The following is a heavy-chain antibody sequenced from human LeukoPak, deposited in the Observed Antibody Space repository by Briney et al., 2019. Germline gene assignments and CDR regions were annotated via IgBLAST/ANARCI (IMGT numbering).Heavy chain of an antibody. CDR1: GYTFTSYG. CDR3: ARDKYYDILTGYCRNNWFDP. Sequence: ASVKVSCKASGYTFTSYGISWVRQAPGQGLEWMGWISAYNGNTNYAQKLQGRVTMTTDTSTSTAYMEPRSLRSDDTAVYYCARDKYYDILTGYCRNNWFDPWGQGTLVTVSS. CDR2: ISAYNGNT. D-gene: IGHD3-9*01. J-gene: IGHJ5*02. V-gene: IGHV1-18*01.